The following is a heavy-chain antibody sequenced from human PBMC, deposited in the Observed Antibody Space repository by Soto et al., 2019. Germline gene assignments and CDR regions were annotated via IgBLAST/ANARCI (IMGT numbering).Heavy chain of an antibody. J-gene: IGHJ4*02. V-gene: IGHV3-30-3*01. D-gene: IGHD6-13*01. CDR2: ISYDGSNK. CDR3: ARDPESKIADPLWDLDY. Sequence: PGGSLRLSCAASGFTFSSYAMHWVRQAPGKGLEWVAVISYDGSNKYYADSVKGRFTISRDNSKNTLYLQMNSLRAEDTAVYYCARDPESKIADPLWDLDYWGQGTLVTVSS. CDR1: GFTFSSYA.